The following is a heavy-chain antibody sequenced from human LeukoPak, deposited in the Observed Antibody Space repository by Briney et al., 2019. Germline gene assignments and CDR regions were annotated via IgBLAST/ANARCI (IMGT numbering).Heavy chain of an antibody. CDR3: ARSLSGGIDY. CDR2: ISAYNGNT. J-gene: IGHJ4*02. CDR1: GYTFTSYG. D-gene: IGHD4-23*01. V-gene: IGHV1-18*01. Sequence: ASVKVSCKASGYTFTSYGISWVRQAPGQGLEWMGWISAYNGNTNYAQKFQGRVTITRDTSASTAYMELSSLRSEDTAVYYCARSLSGGIDYWGQGTLVTVSS.